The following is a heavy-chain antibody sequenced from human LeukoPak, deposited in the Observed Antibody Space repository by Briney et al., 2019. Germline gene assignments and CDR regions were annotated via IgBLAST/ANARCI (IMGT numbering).Heavy chain of an antibody. CDR2: INWNGDSA. D-gene: IGHD3-16*01. CDR3: VREGGENWFDS. V-gene: IGHV3-20*04. CDR1: GFMFDDYG. J-gene: IGHJ5*01. Sequence: GGSLRLSCVASGFMFDDYGMSWVRQAPGKGLEWVSGINWNGDSAGYADAVKGRFIISRDNAKNSMNLQMNSLRVEDTALYYCVREGGENWFDSWGRGTLVTVSS.